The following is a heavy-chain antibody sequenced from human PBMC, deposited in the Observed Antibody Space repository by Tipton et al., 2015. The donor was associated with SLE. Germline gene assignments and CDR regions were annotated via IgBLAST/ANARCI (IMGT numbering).Heavy chain of an antibody. Sequence: TLSLTCTVSGGSVSSGSYYWSWIRQPPGKGLEWIGYIYYSGSTNYNPSLKSRVTISVDTSKNQFSLKLSSVTAADTAVYYCARAGEVQLLSSDYWGQGTLVTVSS. CDR2: IYYSGST. D-gene: IGHD2-2*01. CDR1: GGSVSSGSYY. V-gene: IGHV4-61*01. CDR3: ARAGEVQLLSSDY. J-gene: IGHJ4*02.